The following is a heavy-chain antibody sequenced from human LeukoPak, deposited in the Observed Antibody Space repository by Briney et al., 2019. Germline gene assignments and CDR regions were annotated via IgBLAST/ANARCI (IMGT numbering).Heavy chain of an antibody. D-gene: IGHD2-15*01. CDR2: ISAYNGNT. J-gene: IGHJ3*02. Sequence: GASVKVSCKASGYTFTSYGISWVRQAPGQGLEWMGWISAYNGNTNYAQKLQGRVTMTTDTSTSTAYMELRSLRSDDTAVYYCATRVHCSGGSCYSGYDAFDIWGQGTMVTVSS. V-gene: IGHV1-18*01. CDR1: GYTFTSYG. CDR3: ATRVHCSGGSCYSGYDAFDI.